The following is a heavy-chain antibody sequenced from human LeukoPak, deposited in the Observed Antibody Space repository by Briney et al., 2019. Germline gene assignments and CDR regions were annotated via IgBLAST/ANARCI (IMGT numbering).Heavy chain of an antibody. V-gene: IGHV3-53*01. J-gene: IGHJ4*02. CDR3: ARDRYDSSGYRLLY. CDR2: IYSGGST. Sequence: LGGSLRLSCAASGSTVSSNYMSWVRQAPGKGLEWVSVIYSGGSTYYADSVKGRFTISRDNSKNTLYLQMNSLRTEDTAVYYCARDRYDSSGYRLLYWGQGTLVTVSS. D-gene: IGHD3-22*01. CDR1: GSTVSSNY.